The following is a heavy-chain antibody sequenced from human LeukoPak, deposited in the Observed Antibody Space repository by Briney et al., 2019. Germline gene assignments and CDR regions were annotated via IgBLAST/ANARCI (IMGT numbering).Heavy chain of an antibody. V-gene: IGHV3-30*02. CDR1: GFTFSSYG. J-gene: IGHJ4*02. D-gene: IGHD2-2*01. Sequence: GGSLRLSCAASGFTFSSYGMHWFRQAPGKGLEWVAFIRYDGSNKYYADSVKGRFTISRDNSKNTLYLQMNSLRAEDTAVYYCAKDSRGYCSSTSCYWGSGYFDYWGQGTLVTVSS. CDR2: IRYDGSNK. CDR3: AKDSRGYCSSTSCYWGSGYFDY.